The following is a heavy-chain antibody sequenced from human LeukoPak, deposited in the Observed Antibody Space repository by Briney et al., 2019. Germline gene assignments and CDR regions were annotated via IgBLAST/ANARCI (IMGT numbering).Heavy chain of an antibody. V-gene: IGHV4-39*02. CDR3: ARLRNGSPGDY. CDR2: IYYTGIT. CDR1: GGSISSSTYH. J-gene: IGHJ4*02. Sequence: SETLSLTCTVSGGSISSSTYHWGWTRQPPGNGLEWIGSIYYTGITYYNQSVKSRLTISVDTSRNYFSLKLTSVTAADTAVYYCARLRNGSPGDYWGQGTLVTVSS. D-gene: IGHD1-26*01.